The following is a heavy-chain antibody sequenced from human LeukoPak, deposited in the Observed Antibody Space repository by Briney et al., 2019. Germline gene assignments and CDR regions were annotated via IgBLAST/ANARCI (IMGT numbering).Heavy chain of an antibody. D-gene: IGHD4-17*01. CDR2: ISSSSTTI. Sequence: GGSLRLSCAASGFTFSSYSMNWVRQAPGKGLEWVSYISSSSTTIYYADSVKGRFTISRDNAKNSLYLQMNSLRAEDTAVYYCHGPRASGFDPWGQGTLVTVSS. CDR3: HGPRASGFDP. CDR1: GFTFSSYS. J-gene: IGHJ5*02. V-gene: IGHV3-48*01.